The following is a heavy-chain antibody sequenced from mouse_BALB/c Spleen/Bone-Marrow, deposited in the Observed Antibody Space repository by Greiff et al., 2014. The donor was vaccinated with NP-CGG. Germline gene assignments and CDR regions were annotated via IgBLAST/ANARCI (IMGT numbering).Heavy chain of an antibody. D-gene: IGHD6-1*01. V-gene: IGHV1-5*01. CDR3: TTLARNNLDY. Sequence: VQLQQSGTVLARPGAAVKMSCKASGYTFSNYWMHWVKQRPGQGLEWIGTIYPGKSDTTYNQKFKGKAKLTAVTSTSTAYMELSSLTNEDSAVYYCTTLARNNLDYWGQGTTLTVSS. J-gene: IGHJ2*01. CDR2: IYPGKSDT. CDR1: GYTFSNYW.